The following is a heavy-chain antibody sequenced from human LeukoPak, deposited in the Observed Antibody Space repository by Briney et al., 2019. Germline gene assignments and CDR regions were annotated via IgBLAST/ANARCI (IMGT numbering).Heavy chain of an antibody. CDR2: ISGSGGNT. D-gene: IGHD6-6*01. CDR3: ARDGYRSSFDY. Sequence: GGSLRLSCAASGFTFSSYAMSWVRQAPGKGLEWVSAISGSGGNTYYADSVKGRFSISRDSSKNTLYLQMNSLRAEDTAVYYCARDGYRSSFDYWGQGTLVTVSS. CDR1: GFTFSSYA. J-gene: IGHJ4*02. V-gene: IGHV3-23*01.